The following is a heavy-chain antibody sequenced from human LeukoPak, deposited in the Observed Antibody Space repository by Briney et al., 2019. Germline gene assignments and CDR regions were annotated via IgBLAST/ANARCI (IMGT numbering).Heavy chain of an antibody. J-gene: IGHJ3*02. CDR2: INPNSGGT. CDR1: GYTFTCYY. Sequence: ASVKVSCKASGYTFTCYYMHWVRQAPGQGLEWMGWINPNSGGTNYAQKFQGRVTMTRDTSISTAYMELSRLRSDDTAVYYCARDPGGATHDAFDIWGQGTMVTVSS. V-gene: IGHV1-2*02. CDR3: ARDPGGATHDAFDI. D-gene: IGHD1-26*01.